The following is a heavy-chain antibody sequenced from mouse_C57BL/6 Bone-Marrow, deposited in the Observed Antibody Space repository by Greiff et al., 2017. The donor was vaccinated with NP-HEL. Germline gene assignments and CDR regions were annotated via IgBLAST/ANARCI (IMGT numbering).Heavy chain of an antibody. V-gene: IGHV5-12*01. CDR2: ISNGGGST. J-gene: IGHJ2*01. CDR1: GFTFSDYY. D-gene: IGHD1-1*01. Sequence: EVKLMESGGGLVQPGGSLKLSCAASGFTFSDYYMYWVRQTPEKRLEWVAYISNGGGSTYYPDTVKGRFTISRDNAKNTLYLQMSRLKSEDTAMYYCARLGGRYYFDYWGQGTTLTVSS. CDR3: ARLGGRYYFDY.